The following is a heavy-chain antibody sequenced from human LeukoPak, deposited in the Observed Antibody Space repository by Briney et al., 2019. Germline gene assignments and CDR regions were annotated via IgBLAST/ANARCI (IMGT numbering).Heavy chain of an antibody. Sequence: PGGSLRLSCAASGSTFNKYNMNWVRQAPGKGLEWVSSIAPKDEWTYYADSVKGRFAMSRDNSKSTLYLQMNSLRAEDTAMYYCAKDRTSGDGDLHLVYWGQGTLVTVSS. J-gene: IGHJ4*02. CDR3: AKDRTSGDGDLHLVY. CDR1: GSTFNKYN. V-gene: IGHV3-23*01. D-gene: IGHD4-17*01. CDR2: IAPKDEWT.